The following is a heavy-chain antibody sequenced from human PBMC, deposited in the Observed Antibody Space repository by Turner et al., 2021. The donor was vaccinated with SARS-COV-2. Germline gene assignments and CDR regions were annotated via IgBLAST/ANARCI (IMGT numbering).Heavy chain of an antibody. D-gene: IGHD2-2*01. CDR2: INDAGSEE. V-gene: IGHV3-7*01. Sequence: EVQLVETGGDLVQPGWSLRLSCAASGFTLSNYWMSWVRQDPGKGLEWVANINDAGSEEYYVGSVKGRFIISKDNAKNSMYLQMNSLRAEDTAVYYCARSSFRMYFAHWGQGTLVTVSS. J-gene: IGHJ4*02. CDR3: ARSSFRMYFAH. CDR1: GFTLSNYW.